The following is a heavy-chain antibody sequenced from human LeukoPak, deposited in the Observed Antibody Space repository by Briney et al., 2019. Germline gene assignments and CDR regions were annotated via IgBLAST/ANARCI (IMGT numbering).Heavy chain of an antibody. CDR2: VSAYNGNT. V-gene: IGHV1-18*01. D-gene: IGHD3-16*01. Sequence: ASLKVSCKASGNIFSTYAVNWVRQAPGQRLEWLGHVSAYNGNTQYAQNVQGRVTMTTDTSTNIAYMELRSLRSDDTAVYFCARGRQAILGTMWFDSWGQGTLVIVSS. J-gene: IGHJ5*01. CDR3: ARGRQAILGTMWFDS. CDR1: GNIFSTYA.